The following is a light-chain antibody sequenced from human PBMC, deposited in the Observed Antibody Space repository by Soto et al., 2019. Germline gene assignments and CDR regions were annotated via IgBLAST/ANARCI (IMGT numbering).Light chain of an antibody. CDR3: QQYENLPT. Sequence: DIQMTQSPSSLSASVLDRFTISCQASQNINNYLNWYQQKPGRAPKLLIYDASNLEAGVPSRFRGSGSGTDFTFTISRLQPEDIATYYCQQYENLPTFGQGTRLEI. CDR1: QNINNY. V-gene: IGKV1-33*01. CDR2: DAS. J-gene: IGKJ5*01.